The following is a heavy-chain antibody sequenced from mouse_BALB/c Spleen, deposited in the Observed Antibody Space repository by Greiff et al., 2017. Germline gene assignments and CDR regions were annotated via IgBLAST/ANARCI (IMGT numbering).Heavy chain of an antibody. CDR3: ARGSYYGNYDAMDY. CDR1: GFDFSRYW. V-gene: IGHV4-1*02. Sequence: EVKLQESGGGLVQPGGSLKLSCAASGFDFSRYWMSWVRQAPGKGLEWIGEINPDSSTINYTPSLKDKFIISRDNAKNTLYLQMSKVRSEDTALYYCARGSYYGNYDAMDYWGQGTSVTVSS. D-gene: IGHD2-10*01. CDR2: INPDSSTI. J-gene: IGHJ4*01.